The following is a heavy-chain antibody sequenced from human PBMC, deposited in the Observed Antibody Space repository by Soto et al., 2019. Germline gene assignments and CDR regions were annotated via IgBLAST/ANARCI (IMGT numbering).Heavy chain of an antibody. D-gene: IGHD1-26*01. V-gene: IGHV3-23*01. Sequence: GGSLRLSCAASGFTFSSYAMGWVRQSPGGGLEWVSAISGSGGNTYYPDSVKGRFTISRDNSESTLYLQMNSLRAEGTALYYCAKVPNSGSYFYFDYWGLGTLVTVSS. CDR2: ISGSGGNT. CDR3: AKVPNSGSYFYFDY. CDR1: GFTFSSYA. J-gene: IGHJ4*02.